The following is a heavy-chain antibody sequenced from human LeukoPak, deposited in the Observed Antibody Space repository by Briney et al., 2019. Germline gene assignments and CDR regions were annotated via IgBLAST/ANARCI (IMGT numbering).Heavy chain of an antibody. D-gene: IGHD3-10*01. CDR3: ARQKFTMVRGVIIGVPFDY. V-gene: IGHV3-48*03. J-gene: IGHJ4*02. CDR2: ISSSGSTI. CDR1: GSTFSSYE. Sequence: GGSLRLSCAASGSTFSSYEMNWVRQAPGKGLEWVSYISSSGSTIYYADSVKGRFTISRDNAKNSLYLQMNSLRAEDTAVYYCARQKFTMVRGVIIGVPFDYWGQGTLVTVSS.